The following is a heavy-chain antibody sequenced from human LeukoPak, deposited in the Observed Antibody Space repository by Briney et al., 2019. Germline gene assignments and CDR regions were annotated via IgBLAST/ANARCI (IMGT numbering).Heavy chain of an antibody. CDR3: ARADRDGYNYASLDY. D-gene: IGHD5-24*01. Sequence: SETLSLTCTVYGGSFSGYYWSWIRQPPGKGLEWIGEINHSGSTNYNPSLKSRVTISVDTSKNQFSLKLSSVTAADTAVYYCARADRDGYNYASLDYWGQGTLVTVSS. J-gene: IGHJ4*02. CDR2: INHSGST. V-gene: IGHV4-34*01. CDR1: GGSFSGYY.